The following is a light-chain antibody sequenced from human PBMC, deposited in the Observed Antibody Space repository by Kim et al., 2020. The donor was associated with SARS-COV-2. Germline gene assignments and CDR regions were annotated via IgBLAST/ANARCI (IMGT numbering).Light chain of an antibody. Sequence: SYELTQPPSVSVALGQTARITCGGENIEKKNVHWYQQRPGQAPVLVMYRDNKRPSGISERFSGSNSGNTATLTITRAQAGDEADYYCQVWDSWTVVFGGG. CDR3: QVWDSWTVV. J-gene: IGLJ2*01. CDR2: RDN. V-gene: IGLV3-9*01. CDR1: NIEKKN.